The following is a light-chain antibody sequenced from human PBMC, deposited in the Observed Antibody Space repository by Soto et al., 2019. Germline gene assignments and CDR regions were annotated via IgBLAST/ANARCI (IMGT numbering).Light chain of an antibody. CDR1: QGISSY. CDR3: QQYYSYPLT. V-gene: IGKV1-8*01. CDR2: AAS. J-gene: IGKJ4*01. Sequence: IQMTQSPSSLSASTGDRVTITCRASQGISSYLAWYQQKPGKAPKLLIYAASTLQSGVPSRFSGSGSRTDFTLTISCLQSEDFATYYCQQYYSYPLTFGGGTKVDIK.